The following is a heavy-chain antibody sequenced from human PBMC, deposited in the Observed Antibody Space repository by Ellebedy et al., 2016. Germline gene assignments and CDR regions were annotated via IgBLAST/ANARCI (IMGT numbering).Heavy chain of an antibody. Sequence: GESLKISCAASGFTFSTYWMHWVRQAPGEGLVWVSRITGDGSGSNYADSVKGRFTISRDNAKNMLYLQMNSLGAEDTAVYYCARVLTASSLSYWGQGTLVTVSS. J-gene: IGHJ4*02. CDR2: ITGDGSGS. D-gene: IGHD6-6*01. CDR1: GFTFSTYW. V-gene: IGHV3-74*01. CDR3: ARVLTASSLSY.